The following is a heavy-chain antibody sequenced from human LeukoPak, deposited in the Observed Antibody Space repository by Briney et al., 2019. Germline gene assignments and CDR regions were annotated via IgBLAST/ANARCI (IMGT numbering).Heavy chain of an antibody. CDR3: ARQLRRTSSYYYYYMDV. J-gene: IGHJ6*03. CDR2: IDQSGST. CDR1: GGSFSGYY. V-gene: IGHV4-34*01. D-gene: IGHD2-2*01. Sequence: SETLSLTCAVYGGSFSGYYWKWIRQPPGKGLGWIGEIDQSGSTNYTPSLKSRVTISVDTSKNQFSLKLTSVTAADTAVYYCARQLRRTSSYYYYYMDVWGKGTTVTVSS.